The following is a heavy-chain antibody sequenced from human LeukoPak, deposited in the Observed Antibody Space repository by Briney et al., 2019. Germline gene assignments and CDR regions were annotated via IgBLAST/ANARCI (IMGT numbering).Heavy chain of an antibody. D-gene: IGHD6-13*01. CDR2: IRYDGSNK. J-gene: IGHJ4*02. CDR3: AKGDSSSWYGLDY. CDR1: GFTFSSYG. Sequence: GGSLRLSCAASGFTFSSYGMHWVRQAPGKGQEWVAFIRYDGSNKYYADSVKGRFTISRDNSKNTLYLQMNSLRAEDTAVYYCAKGDSSSWYGLDYWGQGTLVTISS. V-gene: IGHV3-30*02.